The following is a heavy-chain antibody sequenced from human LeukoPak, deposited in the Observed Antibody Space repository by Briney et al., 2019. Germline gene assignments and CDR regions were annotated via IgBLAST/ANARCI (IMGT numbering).Heavy chain of an antibody. D-gene: IGHD3-22*01. CDR2: IYHSGST. CDR3: ARVFYDSSGYYPSNYYMDV. CDR1: GGSISSSDW. J-gene: IGHJ6*03. Sequence: SGTLSLTCAVSGGSISSSDWWSWVRQPPGKGLEWIGEIYHSGSTNYNPSLKSRVTISVDKSKNQFSLKLSSVTAADTAVYYCARVFYDSSGYYPSNYYMDVWGKGTTVTVSS. V-gene: IGHV4-4*02.